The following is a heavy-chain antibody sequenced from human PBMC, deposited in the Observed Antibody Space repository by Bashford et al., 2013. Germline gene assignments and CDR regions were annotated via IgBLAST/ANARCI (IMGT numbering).Heavy chain of an antibody. J-gene: IGHJ4*02. Sequence: GESLKISCKGSGYSFTSYWISWVRQMPGKGLEWMGRIDPSDSYTNYSPSFQGHVTISRDNAKNSLYLQMNSLRAEDTAVYYCARIYGDYVAYWGQGTLVTVSS. D-gene: IGHD4-17*01. CDR1: GYSFTSYW. CDR3: ARIYGDYVAY. CDR2: IDPSDSYT. V-gene: IGHV5-10-1*01.